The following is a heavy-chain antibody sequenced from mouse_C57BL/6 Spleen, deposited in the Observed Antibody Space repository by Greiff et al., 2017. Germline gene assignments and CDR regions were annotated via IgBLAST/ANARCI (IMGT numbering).Heavy chain of an antibody. CDR3: ARRGYYSNFDD. V-gene: IGHV1-63*01. Sequence: QVQLKQSGAELVRPGTSVKMSCKASGYTFTNYWIGWAKQRPGHGLEWIGDIYPGGGYTNYNEKFKGKATLTADKSSSTAYMQFSSLTSEDSAIYYCARRGYYSNFDDWGKGTTLTVSS. CDR1: GYTFTNYW. CDR2: IYPGGGYT. J-gene: IGHJ2*01. D-gene: IGHD2-5*01.